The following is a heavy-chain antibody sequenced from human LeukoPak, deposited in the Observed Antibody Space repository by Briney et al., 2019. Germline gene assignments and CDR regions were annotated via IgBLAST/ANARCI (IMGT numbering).Heavy chain of an antibody. CDR1: GFTFSSYE. J-gene: IGHJ6*03. V-gene: IGHV3-48*03. Sequence: GGSLRLSCAASGFTFSSYEMNWVRQAPGKGLEWVSYISSSGSTIYYADSVKGRFTISRDNAKNSLYLQMNSLRAEDTAVYYCASNYDSSGYYYYYYMDVWGKGTTVTVS. CDR2: ISSSGSTI. CDR3: ASNYDSSGYYYYYYMDV. D-gene: IGHD3-22*01.